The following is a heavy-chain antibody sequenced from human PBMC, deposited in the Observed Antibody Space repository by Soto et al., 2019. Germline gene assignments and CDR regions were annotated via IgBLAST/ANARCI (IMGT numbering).Heavy chain of an antibody. J-gene: IGHJ5*02. CDR1: GYSVTTHA. CDR2: ISTYNGDT. Sequence: ASVKVSCKTSGYSVTTHAITWVRQAPGQGLEWMGWISTYNGDTNYAQKFQGRVTLTKDTSTSTAYMELRSLRSDDTAVYYCARDPSNTSGYRIYFDAWDQGTLVTVSS. D-gene: IGHD6-19*01. V-gene: IGHV1-18*04. CDR3: ARDPSNTSGYRIYFDA.